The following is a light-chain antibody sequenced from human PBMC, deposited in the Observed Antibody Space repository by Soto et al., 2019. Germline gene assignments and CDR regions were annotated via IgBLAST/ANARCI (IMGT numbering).Light chain of an antibody. CDR1: QSVSSNN. CDR3: QQYGRSPFT. Sequence: EIGLTQSPGTLSLSPGEIATLSCRASQSVSSNNLAWYQQRPGQAPRVVIYGASTRATGIPERFSGSGSGTDFTLTIIILEPEDFAVYYCQQYGRSPFTFGPGTKVDIK. CDR2: GAS. V-gene: IGKV3-20*01. J-gene: IGKJ3*01.